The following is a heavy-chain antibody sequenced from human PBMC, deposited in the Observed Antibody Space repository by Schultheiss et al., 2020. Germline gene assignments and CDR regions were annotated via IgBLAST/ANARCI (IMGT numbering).Heavy chain of an antibody. D-gene: IGHD6-19*01. CDR2: INPSGGST. V-gene: IGHV1-46*01. CDR3: ARANSGWPAYFDY. CDR1: GYTFTSYG. Sequence: ASVKVSCKASGYTFTSYGISWVRQAPGQGLEWMGIINPSGGSTSYAQKFQGRVTMTRDTSTSTVYMELSSLRSEDTAVYYCARANSGWPAYFDYWGQGTLVTVSS. J-gene: IGHJ4*02.